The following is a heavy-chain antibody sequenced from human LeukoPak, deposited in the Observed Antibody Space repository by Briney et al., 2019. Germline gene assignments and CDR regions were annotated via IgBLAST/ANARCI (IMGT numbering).Heavy chain of an antibody. J-gene: IGHJ4*02. CDR2: IYTSGST. CDR1: GGSISSYY. CDR3: ARESTVLLWFGESYYFDY. D-gene: IGHD3-10*01. V-gene: IGHV4-4*07. Sequence: SETLSLTCTVSGGSISSYYWSWIRQPAGKGLEWIGRIYTSGSTNYNPSLTSRVTMSVDTSKNQFSLKLSSVTAADTAVYYCARESTVLLWFGESYYFDYWGQGTLVTVSS.